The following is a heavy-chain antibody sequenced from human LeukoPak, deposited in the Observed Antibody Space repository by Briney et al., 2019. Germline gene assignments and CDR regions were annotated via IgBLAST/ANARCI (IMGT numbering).Heavy chain of an antibody. Sequence: GGSLRLSCAASGFTFSSYGMHWVRQAPGKGLEWVAVISYDGSNKYYADSVKGRFTISRDNSKNTLYLQMNSLRAEDTAVYYCAKLLPQNYDSSGYNYFDYWGQGTLVTVSS. J-gene: IGHJ4*02. D-gene: IGHD3-22*01. CDR1: GFTFSSYG. CDR3: AKLLPQNYDSSGYNYFDY. V-gene: IGHV3-30*18. CDR2: ISYDGSNK.